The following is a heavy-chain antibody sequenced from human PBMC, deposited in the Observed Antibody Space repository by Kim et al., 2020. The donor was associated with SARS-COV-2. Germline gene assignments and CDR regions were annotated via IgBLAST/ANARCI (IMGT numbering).Heavy chain of an antibody. CDR1: GYTFTGYY. D-gene: IGHD3-22*01. J-gene: IGHJ3*02. V-gene: IGHV1-2*02. CDR3: ASQLRITMIVVVHYAFDI. CDR2: INHNSGGT. Sequence: ASVKVSCKASGYTFTGYYMHWVRQAPGQGLEWMGWINHNSGGTNYAQKFQGMVTMTRDTSISTAYMELSRLRSDDTAVYYCASQLRITMIVVVHYAFDIWGQGTMVTVSS.